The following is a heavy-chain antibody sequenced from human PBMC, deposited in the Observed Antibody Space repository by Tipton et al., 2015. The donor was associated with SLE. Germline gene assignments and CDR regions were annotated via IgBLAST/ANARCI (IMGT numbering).Heavy chain of an antibody. V-gene: IGHV4-59*01. Sequence: TLSLTCSVSGGSINAYYWSWIRQPPGKGLEWIGYIYYSGSISYNPSLKSRVTISVDTSKNQFSLKLSSVTAADTAVYYCAREWGDAFDIWGQGTMVTVSS. CDR3: AREWGDAFDI. J-gene: IGHJ3*02. CDR1: GGSINAYY. CDR2: IYYSGSI. D-gene: IGHD3-16*01.